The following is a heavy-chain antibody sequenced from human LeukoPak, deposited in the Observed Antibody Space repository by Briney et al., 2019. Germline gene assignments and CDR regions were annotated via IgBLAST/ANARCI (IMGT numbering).Heavy chain of an antibody. V-gene: IGHV4-34*01. CDR1: GGSFSGYY. CDR2: INHSGST. J-gene: IGHJ4*02. CDR3: ARHINWNYGWGYYFDY. Sequence: TSETLSLTCAVYGGSFSGYYWSWIRQPPGKGLEWIGEINHSGSTNYNPSLKSRVTISVDTSKNQFSLKLSSVTAADTAVYYCARHINWNYGWGYYFDYWGQGTLVTVSS. D-gene: IGHD1-7*01.